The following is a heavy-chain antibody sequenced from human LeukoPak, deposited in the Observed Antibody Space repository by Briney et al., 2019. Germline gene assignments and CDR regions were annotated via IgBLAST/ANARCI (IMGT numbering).Heavy chain of an antibody. V-gene: IGHV3-33*01. J-gene: IGHJ6*02. CDR3: ARDKYCSGASCWHGMDV. CDR1: GFIFGNYG. D-gene: IGHD2-15*01. Sequence: GGSLRLSCAAAGFIFGNYGMHWVRQAPGKGMEWVAGIWYDGRNEEYVDSVKGRLTISRDNSKHTLYVQMNSLRVEDTAVYYCARDKYCSGASCWHGMDVWGQGTTVTVSS. CDR2: IWYDGRNE.